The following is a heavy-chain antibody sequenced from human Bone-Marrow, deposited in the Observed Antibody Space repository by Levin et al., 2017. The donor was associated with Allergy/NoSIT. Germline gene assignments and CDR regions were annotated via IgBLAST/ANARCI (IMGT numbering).Heavy chain of an antibody. V-gene: IGHV5-51*01. CDR2: IYPGDSDT. CDR1: GYSFTTYW. D-gene: IGHD2-2*01. Sequence: KVSCKASGYSFTTYWIAWVRQMPGKGLEWVGFIYPGDSDTRYRPSFQGQVTISADRSITTAYLQWSSLKTSDTATYFCARQQAPSTSARLDAFDIWGQGTVVTVSS. J-gene: IGHJ3*02. CDR3: ARQQAPSTSARLDAFDI.